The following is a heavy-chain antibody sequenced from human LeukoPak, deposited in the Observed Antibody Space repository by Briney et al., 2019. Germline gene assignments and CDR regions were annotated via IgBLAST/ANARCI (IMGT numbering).Heavy chain of an antibody. CDR2: IYYTGRT. CDR3: ARWFCSGGSCRGAVDY. J-gene: IGHJ4*02. Sequence: PSETLSHTCTVSAGSISGYYWTWIRQPPGKGLEWIGYIYYTGRTNYNPSLKSLVAISLDTSKNQFSLKLNSVTAADTAVYYCARWFCSGGSCRGAVDYWGQGSLATVSS. V-gene: IGHV4-59*01. D-gene: IGHD2-15*01. CDR1: AGSISGYY.